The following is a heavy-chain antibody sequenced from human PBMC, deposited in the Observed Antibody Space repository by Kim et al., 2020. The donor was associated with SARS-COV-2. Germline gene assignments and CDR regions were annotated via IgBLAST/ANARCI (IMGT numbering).Heavy chain of an antibody. CDR1: GFTFSSYE. V-gene: IGHV3-48*03. CDR3: ARDRSSSWDGWYYYYGMDV. CDR2: ISSSGSTI. D-gene: IGHD6-13*01. Sequence: GGSLRLSCAASGFTFSSYEMNWVRQAPGKGLEWVSYISSSGSTIYYADSVNGRFTISRDNAKNSLYLQMNSLRAEDTAVYYCARDRSSSWDGWYYYYGMDVWGQGTTVTVSS. J-gene: IGHJ6*02.